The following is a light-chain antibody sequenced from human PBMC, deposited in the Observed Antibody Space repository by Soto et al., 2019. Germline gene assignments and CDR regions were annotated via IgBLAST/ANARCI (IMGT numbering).Light chain of an antibody. CDR1: QSVTSTY. V-gene: IGKV3-20*01. CDR2: CAS. Sequence: EIVLTQSPGTLSLSPGEGATLSCRASQSVTSTYLTCYQQKPGQAPRLLIYCASSSATGIPDRFSGSGSGTAFTLTISRLEPEDFAVYYFQHQVSSPFTFGPGTKVDIK. CDR3: QHQVSSPFT. J-gene: IGKJ3*01.